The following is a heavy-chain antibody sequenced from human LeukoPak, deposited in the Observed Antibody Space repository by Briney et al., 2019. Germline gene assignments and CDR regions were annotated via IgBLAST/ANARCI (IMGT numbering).Heavy chain of an antibody. Sequence: PGRSLRLSCAASGFTFNNYWMSWVRQAPGKGLEWVANINQDGNKKNYVDSVKGRFTISRDNAKNSLYLQMNSLRAEDTAVYYCARAYFDHWGQGTLVTVSS. J-gene: IGHJ4*02. CDR1: GFTFNNYW. CDR3: ARAYFDH. CDR2: INQDGNKK. V-gene: IGHV3-7*04.